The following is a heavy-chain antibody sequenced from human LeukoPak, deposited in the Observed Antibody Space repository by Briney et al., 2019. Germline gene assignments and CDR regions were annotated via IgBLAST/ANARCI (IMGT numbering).Heavy chain of an antibody. CDR3: ARAGLGTFLFDY. Sequence: GASVKVSCKASGGTFSSYAINWVRQAPGQGLEWMGWISAYNGNTNYAQKLQGRVTMTTDTSTSTAYMELRSLRSDDTAVYYCARAGLGTFLFDYWGQGTLVTVSS. J-gene: IGHJ4*02. CDR2: ISAYNGNT. CDR1: GGTFSSYA. V-gene: IGHV1-18*01. D-gene: IGHD7-27*01.